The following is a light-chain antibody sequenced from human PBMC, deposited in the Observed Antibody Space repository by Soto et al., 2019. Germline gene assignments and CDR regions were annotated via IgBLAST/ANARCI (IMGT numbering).Light chain of an antibody. Sequence: EIVLTQSPGTLSLSPGERAALSCRASQSVSSSCLAWYQQKPGQAPRLLIYVASSRATGTPDRFSGSGSGTDFTLTISRLEPEDFAVYYCQHYGDSPVTFGQGTKV. J-gene: IGKJ1*01. CDR1: QSVSSSC. CDR2: VAS. V-gene: IGKV3-20*01. CDR3: QHYGDSPVT.